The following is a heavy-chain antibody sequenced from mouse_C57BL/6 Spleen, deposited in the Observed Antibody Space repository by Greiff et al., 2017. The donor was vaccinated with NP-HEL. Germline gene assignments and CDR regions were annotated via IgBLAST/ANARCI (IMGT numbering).Heavy chain of an antibody. CDR2: INPNNGGT. V-gene: IGHV1-22*01. J-gene: IGHJ2*01. CDR3: ARGTTVVATGGFDY. Sequence: EVKLVESGPELVKPGASVKMSCKASGYTFTDYNMHWVKQSHGKSLEWIGYINPNNGGTSYNQKFKGKATLTVNKSSSTAYMELRSLTSEDSAVYYCARGTTVVATGGFDYWGQGTTLTVSS. D-gene: IGHD1-1*01. CDR1: GYTFTDYN.